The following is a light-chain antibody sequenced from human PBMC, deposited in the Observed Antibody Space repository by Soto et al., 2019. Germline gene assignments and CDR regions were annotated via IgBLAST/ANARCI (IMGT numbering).Light chain of an antibody. Sequence: QSALTQPASVSGSPGQSITISCTGTSSDVGGYNYVSWYQQHPGKAPKLMIYDVSNRPSGVSNRFSGSKSGNTASLTISGLQAEDEADYYCSSYTSSSTLSYVFGTGTKDTVL. CDR2: DVS. CDR3: SSYTSSSTLSYV. J-gene: IGLJ1*01. V-gene: IGLV2-14*01. CDR1: SSDVGGYNY.